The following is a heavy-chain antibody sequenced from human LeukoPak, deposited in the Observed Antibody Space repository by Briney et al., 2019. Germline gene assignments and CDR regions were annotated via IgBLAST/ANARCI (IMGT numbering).Heavy chain of an antibody. CDR3: ATLTGGVAWDY. CDR1: GYTFTSYY. D-gene: IGHD5-12*01. J-gene: IGHJ4*02. V-gene: IGHV1-46*01. Sequence: AAVKVSCKASGYTFTSYYMHWVRHATGQGLEWMGIINPSGGSTSYAQKFQGRVTMTRDMSTSTVYMELSSLRSEDTAVYYCATLTGGVAWDYWGQGTLVTVSS. CDR2: INPSGGST.